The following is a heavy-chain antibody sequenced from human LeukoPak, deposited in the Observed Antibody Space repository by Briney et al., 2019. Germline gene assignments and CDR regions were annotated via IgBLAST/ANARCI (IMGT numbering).Heavy chain of an antibody. CDR1: GGSISSYY. CDR3: ARGVYIAAAQYAY. V-gene: IGHV4-59*01. J-gene: IGHJ4*02. CDR2: IYYSGTT. Sequence: PSETLSLTCTVSGGSISSYYWSWIRQPPGKGLEWIGYIYYSGTTNYNPSLKSRVTISVDTSKNQFSLKLSSVTAADAAVYYCARGVYIAAAQYAYWGQGTLVTVSS. D-gene: IGHD6-13*01.